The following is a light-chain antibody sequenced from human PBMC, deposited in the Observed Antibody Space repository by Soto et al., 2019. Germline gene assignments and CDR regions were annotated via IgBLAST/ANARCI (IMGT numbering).Light chain of an antibody. V-gene: IGLV2-14*01. CDR1: SSDVGCYNY. J-gene: IGLJ1*01. CDR3: SSYTSSSTHYI. CDR2: EVS. Sequence: QSARTQPSSVSGSPGQSITISCTGTSSDVGCYNYVSWYQEHPGKAPNLMIYEVSNRPSGVSNRFSGSKSGNTASLTISGLQAEDEADYYCSSYTSSSTHYIFGTWTKLTVL.